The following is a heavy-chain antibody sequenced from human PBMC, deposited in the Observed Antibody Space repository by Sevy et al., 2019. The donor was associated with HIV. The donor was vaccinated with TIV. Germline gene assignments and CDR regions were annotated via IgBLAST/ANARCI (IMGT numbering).Heavy chain of an antibody. V-gene: IGHV3-23*01. Sequence: GGSLRLSCSASGFAFSSHAMTWVHQAPGKGLEWVSYISGSGDTTYYADSVKGRFTISRDNSKNTLYLQMNSLRAEDTAVYYCANWAGSSDWLGPFDYWGQGTLVTVSS. CDR3: ANWAGSSDWLGPFDY. D-gene: IGHD6-19*01. J-gene: IGHJ4*02. CDR2: ISGSGDTT. CDR1: GFAFSSHA.